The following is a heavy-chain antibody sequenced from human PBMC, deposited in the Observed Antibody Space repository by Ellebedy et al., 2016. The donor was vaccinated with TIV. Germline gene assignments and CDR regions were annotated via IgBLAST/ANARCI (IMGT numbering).Heavy chain of an antibody. Sequence: GESLKISCAASGVSFSSYSMNWVRLAQGKELEWLSFISTGGDHINYADSVKGRFSISRDNAKNSLYLQLDSLRAEDTAVYYCARGYGYGFSSPPWFGPWGQGTLVTVSS. CDR1: GVSFSSYS. CDR3: ARGYGYGFSSPPWFGP. J-gene: IGHJ5*02. CDR2: ISTGGDHI. V-gene: IGHV3-21*05. D-gene: IGHD5-18*01.